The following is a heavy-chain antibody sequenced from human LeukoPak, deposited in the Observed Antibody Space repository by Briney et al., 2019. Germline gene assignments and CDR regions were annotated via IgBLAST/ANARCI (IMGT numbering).Heavy chain of an antibody. Sequence: ASVKVSCKASGYTFTGYYIHWVRQAPGQGLEWMGWINANSGGTKYAQEFQGRVTMTRDTSISTAYMELSRLRSYNTAVYYCARDPVAPAVDFDSWAREPWSPSPQ. CDR3: ARDPVAPAVDFDS. J-gene: IGHJ4*02. D-gene: IGHD2-2*01. V-gene: IGHV1-2*02. CDR1: GYTFTGYY. CDR2: INANSGGT.